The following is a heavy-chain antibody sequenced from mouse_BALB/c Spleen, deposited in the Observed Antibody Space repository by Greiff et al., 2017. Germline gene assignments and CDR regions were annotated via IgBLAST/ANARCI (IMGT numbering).Heavy chain of an antibody. Sequence: EVKLMESGPGLVKPSQSLSLTCTVTGYSITSDYAWNWIRQFPGNKLEWMGYISYSGSTSYNPSLKSRISITRDTSKNQFFLQLNSVTTEDTATYYCARSRWLLHAWFAYWGQGTLVTVSA. D-gene: IGHD2-3*01. V-gene: IGHV3-2*02. CDR3: ARSRWLLHAWFAY. J-gene: IGHJ3*01. CDR2: ISYSGST. CDR1: GYSITSDYA.